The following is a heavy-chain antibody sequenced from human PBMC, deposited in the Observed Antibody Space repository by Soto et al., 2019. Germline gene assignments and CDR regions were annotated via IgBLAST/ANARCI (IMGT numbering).Heavy chain of an antibody. J-gene: IGHJ4*02. D-gene: IGHD3-10*01. CDR2: IDGSGATK. Sequence: EVQLLESGGGLVQPGGSLRLSCGVSGFTFNDFEMNWVRQAPGTGPEWLAYIDGSGATKKYADSVRGRFTISRDNPNKSLFLQMSSLSAADTAIYYCARGFGRFNYWGQGPRVSVSS. V-gene: IGHV3-48*03. CDR3: ARGFGRFNY. CDR1: GFTFNDFE.